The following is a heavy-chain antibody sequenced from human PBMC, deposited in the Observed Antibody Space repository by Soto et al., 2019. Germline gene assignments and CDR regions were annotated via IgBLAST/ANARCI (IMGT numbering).Heavy chain of an antibody. CDR1: GFTFSSYG. V-gene: IGHV3-30*18. D-gene: IGHD3-22*01. J-gene: IGHJ4*02. Sequence: GGSLRLSCAASGFTFSSYGMHWVRQAPGKGLEWVAVISYDGSNKYYADSVKGRFTISRDNSKNTLYLQMNSLRAEDTAVYYCAKGHDSSGYYFDYWGQGTLVTVSS. CDR2: ISYDGSNK. CDR3: AKGHDSSGYYFDY.